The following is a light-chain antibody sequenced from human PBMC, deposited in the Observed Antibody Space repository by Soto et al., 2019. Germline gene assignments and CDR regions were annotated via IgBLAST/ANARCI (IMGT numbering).Light chain of an antibody. CDR3: QQSYSTPPI. V-gene: IGKV1-39*01. CDR1: QSISSY. CDR2: AAS. Sequence: DIQMTQSPSSLSASVGDRVTITCRASQSISSYLNWYQQKPRKAPKLLIYAASSLQGGVPSRFSGSGSGTDFTLTISSLQPQDFATYYCQQSYSTPPIFGHGTKVDIK. J-gene: IGKJ3*01.